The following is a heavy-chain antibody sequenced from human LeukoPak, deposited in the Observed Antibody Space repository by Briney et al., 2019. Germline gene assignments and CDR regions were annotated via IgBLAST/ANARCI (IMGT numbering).Heavy chain of an antibody. CDR3: ARDPSGWYSWFDP. Sequence: SETLSLTCTVSGGSINDASWNWIRQPPGQGLEWIGYIYHSGGTNYNPSLKSRVTISLDTSKNQFSLKLSSVTAADTAVYYCARDPSGWYSWFDPWGQGTLVTVSS. J-gene: IGHJ5*02. CDR1: GGSINDAS. D-gene: IGHD6-19*01. CDR2: IYHSGGT. V-gene: IGHV4-59*01.